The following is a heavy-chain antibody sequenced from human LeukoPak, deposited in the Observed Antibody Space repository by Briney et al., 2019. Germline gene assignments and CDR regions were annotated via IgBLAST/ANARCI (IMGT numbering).Heavy chain of an antibody. V-gene: IGHV3-23*01. CDR3: AKNGSGTSRAFDV. CDR1: GFTFSSSA. J-gene: IGHJ3*01. CDR2: ISGSGGVT. Sequence: SGGSLRLSCAASGFTFSSSAMSWVRQAPGKGLEWVSAISGSGGVTYYRDSVKGRFTVSRDNSKNTLYLQMNSPRAEDTALYYCAKNGSGTSRAFDVWGQGTMVTVSS. D-gene: IGHD3-10*01.